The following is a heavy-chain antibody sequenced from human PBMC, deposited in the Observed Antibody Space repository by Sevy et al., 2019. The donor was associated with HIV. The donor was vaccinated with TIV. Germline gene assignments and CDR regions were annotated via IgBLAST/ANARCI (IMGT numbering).Heavy chain of an antibody. CDR3: ASLGHFSGNSEGFDF. V-gene: IGHV1-8*01. D-gene: IGHD2-21*02. Sequence: ASVKVSCQTSGYTFSSYYINWMRQTSGQGLEWMGWMNPNNGDTGSALKFQGRLTMTRTTSISTAYMELRSLRSEDMGVYYCASLGHFSGNSEGFDFWGQGTRVTVSS. CDR1: GYTFSSYY. J-gene: IGHJ4*02. CDR2: MNPNNGDT.